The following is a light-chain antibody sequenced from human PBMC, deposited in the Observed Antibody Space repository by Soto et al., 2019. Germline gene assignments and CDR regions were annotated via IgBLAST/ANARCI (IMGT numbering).Light chain of an antibody. J-gene: IGKJ1*01. Sequence: EIVLTQSPATLSLSPCERATLSCRASQSVSSYLAWYQQKPGQAPRLLIYGASNRATGIPARFSGSGSGTDFTLTISSLEPEDFAVYYCQHYNYWPPKTFGQGTKVDIK. CDR2: GAS. CDR1: QSVSSY. CDR3: QHYNYWPPKT. V-gene: IGKV3-11*01.